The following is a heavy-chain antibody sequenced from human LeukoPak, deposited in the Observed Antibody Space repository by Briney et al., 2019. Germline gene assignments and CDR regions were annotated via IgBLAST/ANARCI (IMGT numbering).Heavy chain of an antibody. CDR2: TNWNGGGT. Sequence: PGGSLRLSCAASGFNFDDYGMSWVRQAPGKGLEWVSGTNWNGGGTGYADSVKGRFTISRDNAKNSLYLQMNSLRVEDTAFYYCARAKPKNMVRGLIMRRESRYYFDYWGQGTLVTVSS. J-gene: IGHJ4*02. V-gene: IGHV3-20*04. CDR1: GFNFDDYG. D-gene: IGHD3-10*01. CDR3: ARAKPKNMVRGLIMRRESRYYFDY.